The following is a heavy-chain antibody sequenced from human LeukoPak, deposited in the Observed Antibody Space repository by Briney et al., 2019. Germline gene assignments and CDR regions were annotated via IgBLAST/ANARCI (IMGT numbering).Heavy chain of an antibody. J-gene: IGHJ4*02. D-gene: IGHD1-26*01. Sequence: PGGSLRLSCAVSGITLSNYGMSWVRQAPGKGLEWVAGISDSGGNTKYADSVKGRFTISRDNPKNTLYLQMNSLRAEDTAVYYCARGGATRGRFENWGQGTLVTVSS. CDR3: ARGGATRGRFEN. V-gene: IGHV3-23*01. CDR2: ISDSGGNT. CDR1: GITLSNYG.